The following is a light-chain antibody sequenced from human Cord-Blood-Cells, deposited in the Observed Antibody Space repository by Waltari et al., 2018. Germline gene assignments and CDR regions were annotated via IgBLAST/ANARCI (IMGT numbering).Light chain of an antibody. Sequence: EIVLTQSPGTLSLSPGERATLSCRARQSVSSSSLAWYQQKPGQAPRLLIYGASSRATGIPDRFSGSGSGTDFTLTISRLEPEDFAVYYCQQYGSSPGTFGQGTKVEIK. J-gene: IGKJ1*01. CDR2: GAS. CDR3: QQYGSSPGT. V-gene: IGKV3-20*01. CDR1: QSVSSSS.